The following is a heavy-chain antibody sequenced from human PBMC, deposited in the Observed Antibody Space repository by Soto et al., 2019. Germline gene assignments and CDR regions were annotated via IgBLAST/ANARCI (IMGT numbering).Heavy chain of an antibody. CDR1: GGSIGSFY. J-gene: IGHJ5*02. CDR2: IYYSGST. V-gene: IGHV4-59*03. Sequence: PSETLSLTCTVSGGSIGSFYWSWIRQPPGKGLEWIGYIYYSGSTNYNPSLKSRVTISVDTSKNQFSLNLISVTAADTAVYYCAKSGAAAGTGYNWFEPWGQGTLVTVSS. CDR3: AKSGAAAGTGYNWFEP. D-gene: IGHD6-13*01.